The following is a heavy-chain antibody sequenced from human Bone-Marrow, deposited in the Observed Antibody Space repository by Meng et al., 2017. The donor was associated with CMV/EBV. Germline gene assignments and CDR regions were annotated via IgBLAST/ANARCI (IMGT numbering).Heavy chain of an antibody. CDR3: ARHGMRGVLYTFDI. CDR2: VYYSGST. V-gene: IGHV4-39*01. CDR1: GGSISSSSYY. D-gene: IGHD3-10*01. Sequence: SETLSLTCTVSGGSISSSSYYWGWIRQPPGKGLEWIVTVYYSGSTYYNRSLKSRVSISVDTSKNQFSLKLTSVTAADTAVYYCARHGMRGVLYTFDIWGQGTMATVSS. J-gene: IGHJ3*02.